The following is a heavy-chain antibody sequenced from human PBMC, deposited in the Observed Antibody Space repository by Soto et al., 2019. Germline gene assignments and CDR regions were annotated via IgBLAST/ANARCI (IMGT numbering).Heavy chain of an antibody. CDR3: AREVPPIRAHTPPEFFHQ. CDR1: GVPLSSRSNY. J-gene: IGHJ1*01. D-gene: IGHD1-26*01. V-gene: IGHV4-39*02. CDR2: VYYTGGT. Sequence: QLQLQESGPGLVNPSETLSLTCTFSGVPLSSRSNYWGWVRRPPGKGLEWIGSVYYTGGTYYNPSLDSRVAISIDLSNAQFSLELRFVTAADTAVSYCAREVPPIRAHTPPEFFHQWGQGNLVTVSS.